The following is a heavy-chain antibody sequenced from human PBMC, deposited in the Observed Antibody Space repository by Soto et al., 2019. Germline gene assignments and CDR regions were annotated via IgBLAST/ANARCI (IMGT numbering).Heavy chain of an antibody. CDR2: INHSGRT. J-gene: IGHJ6*04. Sequence: QVQLQQWGAGLLKPSETLSLTCAVYGGSFSGYYWSWIRQPPGKGLEWIGDINHSGRTNYSPSLKGRAIISTDMARNQFSLRRSSGTAAATAFYYCARGLRGVIIASYYVAVAVWGEGTTATVSP. V-gene: IGHV4-34*01. CDR3: ARGLRGVIIASYYVAVAV. CDR1: GGSFSGYY. D-gene: IGHD3-10*01.